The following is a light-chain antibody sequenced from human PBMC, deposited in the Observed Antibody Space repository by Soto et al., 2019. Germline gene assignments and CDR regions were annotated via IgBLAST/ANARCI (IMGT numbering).Light chain of an antibody. Sequence: EIVMTQSPDTLAMSPGERATLSCRASQSVGSKLVWYQQKPGQAPRLLIYGASTRATGIPARFSGSGSGTDFTLTITSLQSEDFAVYFCQQYNDWPPMYTFGQGTKLEIK. J-gene: IGKJ2*01. CDR1: QSVGSK. CDR3: QQYNDWPPMYT. CDR2: GAS. V-gene: IGKV3-15*01.